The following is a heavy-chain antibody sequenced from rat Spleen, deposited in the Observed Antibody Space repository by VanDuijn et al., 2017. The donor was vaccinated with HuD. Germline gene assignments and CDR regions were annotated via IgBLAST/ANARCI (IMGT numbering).Heavy chain of an antibody. Sequence: QVQLKESGPGLVQPSHTLSLTCPVSGFSLSNYGVLWVRQPPGKGPEWMGRMRYNGDTSYESALKSRLSISRDTSKNQVFLKMNSLQTDDTGTYYCVRDRGYGYTLFDYWGQGVMVTVSS. D-gene: IGHD4-4*01. CDR3: VRDRGYGYTLFDY. CDR2: MRYNGDT. J-gene: IGHJ2*01. V-gene: IGHV2-63*01. CDR1: GFSLSNYG.